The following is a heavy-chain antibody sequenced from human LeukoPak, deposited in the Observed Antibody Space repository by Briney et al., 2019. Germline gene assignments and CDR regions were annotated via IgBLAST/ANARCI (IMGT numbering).Heavy chain of an antibody. Sequence: GGSLRLSCAASGFTFSSYSMNWVRQAPGKGLEWVSSISSSSSYIYYADSVKGRFSISRDNAKNSLYLQMNSLRAEDTAVYYCARYGGYSYGYDYWGQGTLVTVSS. D-gene: IGHD5-18*01. J-gene: IGHJ4*02. CDR2: ISSSSSYI. CDR3: ARYGGYSYGYDY. V-gene: IGHV3-21*01. CDR1: GFTFSSYS.